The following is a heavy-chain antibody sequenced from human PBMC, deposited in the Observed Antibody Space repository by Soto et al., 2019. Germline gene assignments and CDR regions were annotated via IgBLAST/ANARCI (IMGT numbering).Heavy chain of an antibody. CDR2: ILPIFGTT. CDR3: ARNDRFRTAMDLSYLDS. D-gene: IGHD5-18*01. J-gene: IGHJ4*02. Sequence: QVQLVQSGAEVKKPGSSVKVSCKAPGGTFGNYGITWVRQSPGQGLEWMGGILPIFGTTSVAQKFRGRVTITADEPTSTAYMELSSLRSEDTALYYCARNDRFRTAMDLSYLDSWGPGTLVTVSS. V-gene: IGHV1-69*01. CDR1: GGTFGNYG.